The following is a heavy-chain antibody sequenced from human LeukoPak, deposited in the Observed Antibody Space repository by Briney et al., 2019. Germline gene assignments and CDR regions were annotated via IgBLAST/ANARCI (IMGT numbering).Heavy chain of an antibody. D-gene: IGHD5/OR15-5a*01. CDR3: AKRRLRFTPDLDY. J-gene: IGHJ4*02. CDR2: ISGSGGTT. V-gene: IGHV3-23*01. Sequence: GGSLRLSCAASGFTLSNYAMSWVRQAPGKGLEWVSTISGSGGTTCYADSVKGRFTISRDNSKNTLYLQMNSLRAEDTAVYYCAKRRLRFTPDLDYWGQGTLVTVSS. CDR1: GFTLSNYA.